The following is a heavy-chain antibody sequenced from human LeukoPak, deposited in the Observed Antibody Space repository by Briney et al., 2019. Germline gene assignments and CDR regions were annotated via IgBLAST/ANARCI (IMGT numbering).Heavy chain of an antibody. CDR3: ARTPSIAVAGYFDY. J-gene: IGHJ4*02. CDR1: GGTFSSYA. Sequence: SVKVSCKASGGTFSSYAISWERQAPGQGLEWMGGIIPIFGTANYAQKFQGRVTITADEPTSTAYMELSSLRSEDTAVYYCARTPSIAVAGYFDYWGQGTLVTVSS. D-gene: IGHD6-19*01. V-gene: IGHV1-69*13. CDR2: IIPIFGTA.